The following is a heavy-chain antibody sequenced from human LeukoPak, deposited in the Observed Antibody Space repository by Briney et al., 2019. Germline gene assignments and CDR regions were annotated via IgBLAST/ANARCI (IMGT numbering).Heavy chain of an antibody. CDR3: AREVGIAVAGTIYFDY. Sequence: GASVKVSCKASGYTFTGYYMHWVRQAPGQGLEWMGWINPNSGGTNYAQKFQGRVTMTRDTSISTAYMELSRLRSDDTAVYYCAREVGIAVAGTIYFDYWGQGTPVTVSS. J-gene: IGHJ4*02. CDR1: GYTFTGYY. CDR2: INPNSGGT. V-gene: IGHV1-2*02. D-gene: IGHD6-19*01.